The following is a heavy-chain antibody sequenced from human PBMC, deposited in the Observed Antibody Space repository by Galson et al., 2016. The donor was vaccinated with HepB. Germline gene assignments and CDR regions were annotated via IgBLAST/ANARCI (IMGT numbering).Heavy chain of an antibody. CDR1: GGSISSYY. Sequence: SETLSLTCTVSGGSISSYYWSWIRQPPGKGLEWIGYIYYSGSTNKNPSLKSRVTISIDTAKKQISLKLRSVTAADTAVYYCARESRWWEGMEYHYMDVWGGGTTVTVSS. CDR3: ARESRWWEGMEYHYMDV. D-gene: IGHD2-15*01. J-gene: IGHJ6*03. V-gene: IGHV4-59*01. CDR2: IYYSGST.